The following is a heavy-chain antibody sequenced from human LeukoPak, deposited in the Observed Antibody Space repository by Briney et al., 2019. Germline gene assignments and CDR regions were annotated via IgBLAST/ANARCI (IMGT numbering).Heavy chain of an antibody. Sequence: SETLSLTCAVYGGSFSGYYWSWIRQPPGKGLEWIGEINHSGSTNYNPSLKSRVTISVDTSKNQFSLKLSSVTAADTAVYYCARGFFCGSSCFDPWGQGTLVTVSP. CDR3: ARGFFCGSSCFDP. D-gene: IGHD6-13*01. J-gene: IGHJ5*02. CDR2: INHSGST. V-gene: IGHV4-34*01. CDR1: GGSFSGYY.